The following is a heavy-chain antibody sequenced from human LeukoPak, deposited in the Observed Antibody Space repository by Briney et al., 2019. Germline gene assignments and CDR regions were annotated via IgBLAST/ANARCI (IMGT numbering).Heavy chain of an antibody. CDR3: ARVGGTWYYYFDC. V-gene: IGHV4-59*01. Sequence: SETLSLTCTVSGGSISSFYWSWIRQPPGKGLEWIGYIYSSGSTNYNPSLNSRVTISVDTSKNQFALKLSSVTAADTAVYYCARVGGTWYYYFDCWGQGTLVTVSS. D-gene: IGHD6-13*01. CDR1: GGSISSFY. CDR2: IYSSGST. J-gene: IGHJ4*02.